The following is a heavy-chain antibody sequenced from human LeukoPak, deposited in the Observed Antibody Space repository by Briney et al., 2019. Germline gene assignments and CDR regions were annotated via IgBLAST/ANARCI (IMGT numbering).Heavy chain of an antibody. Sequence: GGSLRVSCAASGFTFSSYAMIWVRQAPGKGLQWVSTIGDSGASTYYTDSVKGRFTISRDNSKNTLFLQMNSLRAEDTAVYYCAKHPGSGYYYFDYWGQGTLVTVSS. J-gene: IGHJ4*02. CDR1: GFTFSSYA. D-gene: IGHD5-12*01. CDR3: AKHPGSGYYYFDY. V-gene: IGHV3-23*01. CDR2: IGDSGAST.